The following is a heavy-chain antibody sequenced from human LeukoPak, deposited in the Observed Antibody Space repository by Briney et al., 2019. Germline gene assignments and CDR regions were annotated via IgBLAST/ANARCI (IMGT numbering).Heavy chain of an antibody. J-gene: IGHJ4*02. CDR1: GYTFTSHG. CDR2: ISAYNGNT. D-gene: IGHD3-10*01. CDR3: ARVYGSGSVPYYFDY. V-gene: IGHV1-18*01. Sequence: ASVKVSCKASGYTFTSHGISWVRQAPGQGLEWMGWISAYNGNTNYAQKLQGRVTMTTDTSTSTAYMELRSLRSDDTAVYYCARVYGSGSVPYYFDYWGQGTLVTVSS.